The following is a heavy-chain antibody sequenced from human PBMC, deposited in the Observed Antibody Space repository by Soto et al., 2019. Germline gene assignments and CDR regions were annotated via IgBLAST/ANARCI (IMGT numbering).Heavy chain of an antibody. CDR3: AKDSGPRGYAGGWYFSDL. V-gene: IGHV1-3*01. CDR2: INAGNGDT. J-gene: IGHJ4*02. Sequence: AASVKVSCKASGYTFTTYGIHWVRQAPGQRLEWMGWINAGNGDTRYSQGFQGRVTITRDTSASTAYMELSSLRSEDTAVYYCAKDSGPRGYAGGWYFSDLWGQGTLVTVS. D-gene: IGHD6-19*01. CDR1: GYTFTTYG.